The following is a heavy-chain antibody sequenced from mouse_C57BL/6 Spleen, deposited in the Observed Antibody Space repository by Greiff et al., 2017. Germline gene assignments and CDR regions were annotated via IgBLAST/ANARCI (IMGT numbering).Heavy chain of an antibody. CDR3: ARRGLRYAMDY. CDR2: IDPSDSYT. CDR1: GYTFTSYW. V-gene: IGHV1-59*01. D-gene: IGHD3-1*01. Sequence: QVQLQQPGAELVRPGTSVKLSCKASGYTFTSYWMHWVKQRPGQGLEWIGVIDPSDSYTNYNQKFKGKATLTVDTSSSTAYMQLSSLTSEDSAVYYCARRGLRYAMDYWGQGTSVTVSS. J-gene: IGHJ4*01.